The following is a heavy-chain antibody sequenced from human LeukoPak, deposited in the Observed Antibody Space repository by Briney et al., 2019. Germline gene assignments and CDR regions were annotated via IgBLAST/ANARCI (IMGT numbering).Heavy chain of an antibody. Sequence: GGSLRLSCAASGFTFSSYAMSWVRQAPGKGLAWVSTISGGSGSTYCADSVKGRFTISRDNSKNTLYLQMNSLRDEDTAVYYCARDNGWSADFWGQGTLVTVSS. CDR1: GFTFSSYA. D-gene: IGHD2-15*01. J-gene: IGHJ4*02. V-gene: IGHV3-23*01. CDR3: ARDNGWSADF. CDR2: ISGGSGST.